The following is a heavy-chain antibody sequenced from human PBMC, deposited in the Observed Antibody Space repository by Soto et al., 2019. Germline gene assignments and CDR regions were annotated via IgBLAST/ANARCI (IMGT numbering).Heavy chain of an antibody. CDR2: MNPNSGNT. Sequence: ASVKVSCRASGYTFTSYDINWVRQATGQGLEWMGWMNPNSGNTGYAQKFQGRVTMTRNTSISTAYMELSSLRSEDTAVYYCARGDSSSLFNYYYGMDVWGQGTTVTVSS. D-gene: IGHD6-13*01. CDR3: ARGDSSSLFNYYYGMDV. V-gene: IGHV1-8*01. CDR1: GYTFTSYD. J-gene: IGHJ6*02.